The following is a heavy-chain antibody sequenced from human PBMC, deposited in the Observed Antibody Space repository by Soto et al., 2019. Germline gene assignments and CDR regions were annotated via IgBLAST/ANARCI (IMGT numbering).Heavy chain of an antibody. CDR2: VYYTGST. D-gene: IGHD6-19*01. CDR1: GGSISGSY. Sequence: SETLSLTCSVSGGSISGSYWSWIRQSPGKGLEWLGYVYYTGSTNYSPSLRSRVSISVDTSKNEFSLRLSSVTAADTAVYFCARSVAVPGAHIDYWGRGTQVTAPQ. J-gene: IGHJ4*02. CDR3: ARSVAVPGAHIDY. V-gene: IGHV4-59*01.